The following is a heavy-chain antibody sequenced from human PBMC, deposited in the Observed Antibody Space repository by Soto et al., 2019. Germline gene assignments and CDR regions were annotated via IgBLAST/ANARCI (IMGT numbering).Heavy chain of an antibody. CDR1: GFTFSSYW. V-gene: IGHV3-74*01. D-gene: IGHD5-12*01. CDR2: INSDGSTT. J-gene: IGHJ4*02. CDR3: VRVPTGGYAFSLDDY. Sequence: EVQLVESGGGLVQPGGSLRLSCAASGFTFSSYWMHWVRQAPGKGLVWVSRINSDGSTTTYADSVKGRFTISRDNAKNTLYLQMNSLRAEDTAVYYWVRVPTGGYAFSLDDYWGQGTPVTVSS.